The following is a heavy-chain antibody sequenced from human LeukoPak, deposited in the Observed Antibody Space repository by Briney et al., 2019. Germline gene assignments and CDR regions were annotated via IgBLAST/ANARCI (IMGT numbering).Heavy chain of an antibody. Sequence: GGSLRLSCAASGFTFSSYAMHWVRQAPGKGLEWVAVISYDGSNKYYADSVKGRFTISRDNAKNTLYLQMNSLRGEDTAVYYCLSSTSWYWGQGTLVTVSS. V-gene: IGHV3-30-3*01. CDR1: GFTFSSYA. CDR2: ISYDGSNK. J-gene: IGHJ4*02. D-gene: IGHD2-2*01. CDR3: LSSTSWY.